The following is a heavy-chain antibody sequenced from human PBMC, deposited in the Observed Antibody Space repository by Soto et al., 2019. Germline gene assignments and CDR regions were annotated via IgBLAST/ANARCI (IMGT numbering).Heavy chain of an antibody. CDR2: IHHSGSI. Sequence: QLQLQESGPGLVKPSETLSLTCSVSGGSISSHYWSWIRQPTGKGLEWIGYIHHSGSINYRHSLKSSVTISIDTSNIHFSLNLTSVTAADTAVYYCARLEPYTVTTYLGFDYWGQGTLVTVSS. CDR3: ARLEPYTVTTYLGFDY. V-gene: IGHV4-59*08. CDR1: GGSISSHY. D-gene: IGHD4-17*01. J-gene: IGHJ4*02.